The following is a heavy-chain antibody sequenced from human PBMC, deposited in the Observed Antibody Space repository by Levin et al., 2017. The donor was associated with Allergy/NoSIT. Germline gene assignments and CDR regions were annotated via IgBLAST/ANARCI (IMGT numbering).Heavy chain of an antibody. CDR3: ARDLDRHPGIAAVRVEGDV. Sequence: PGGSLRLSCAASGFTFSSYGMHWVRQAPGKGLEWVAVIWYDGSNKYYADSVKGRFTISRDNSKNTLYLQMNSLRAEDTAVYYCARDLDRHPGIAAVRVEGDVWGQGTTVTVSS. V-gene: IGHV3-33*01. CDR2: IWYDGSNK. CDR1: GFTFSSYG. J-gene: IGHJ6*02. D-gene: IGHD6-13*01.